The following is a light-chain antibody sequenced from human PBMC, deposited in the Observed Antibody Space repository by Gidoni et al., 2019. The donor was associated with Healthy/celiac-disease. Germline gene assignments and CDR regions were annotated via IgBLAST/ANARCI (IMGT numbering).Light chain of an antibody. CDR3: SSYTSSSTLYV. CDR1: SSDVGGYNY. Sequence: QSALTQPAPASASPGPSITISCTGTSSDVGGYNYGSWYQQHPGKAPKLMIYDVSHRPSGVSNRFSGSKSGNTASLTISGLQAEDEADYYCSSYTSSSTLYVFGTGTKVTVL. V-gene: IGLV2-14*01. CDR2: DVS. J-gene: IGLJ1*01.